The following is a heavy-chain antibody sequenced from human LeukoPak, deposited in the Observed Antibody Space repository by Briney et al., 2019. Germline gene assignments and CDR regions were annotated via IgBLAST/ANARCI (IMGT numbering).Heavy chain of an antibody. V-gene: IGHV3-13*01. CDR3: ARVGSGSYYLDY. J-gene: IGHJ4*02. D-gene: IGHD3-10*01. CDR2: ICTAGDT. CDR1: GFTFSSYD. Sequence: GGSLRLSCAASGFTFSSYDMHWVRQATGKGLEWVSAICTAGDTYYPGSVKGRFTISRENAKNSLYLQMNSLRAGDTAVYYCARVGSGSYYLDYWGQGTLVTVSS.